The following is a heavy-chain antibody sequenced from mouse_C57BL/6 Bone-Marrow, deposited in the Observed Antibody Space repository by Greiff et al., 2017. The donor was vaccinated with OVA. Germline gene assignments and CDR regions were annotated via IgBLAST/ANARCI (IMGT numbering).Heavy chain of an antibody. V-gene: IGHV10-1*01. CDR1: GFSFNTYA. CDR3: VSSYDYGDVYFDY. Sequence: EVQGVESGGGLVQPKGSLKLSCAASGFSFNTYAMNWVRQAPGKGLEWVARIRSKSNNYATYYADSVKDRFTISRDDSESMLYLQMNNLKTEDTAMYYCVSSYDYGDVYFDYWGQGTTLTVSS. D-gene: IGHD2-4*01. CDR2: IRSKSNNYAT. J-gene: IGHJ2*01.